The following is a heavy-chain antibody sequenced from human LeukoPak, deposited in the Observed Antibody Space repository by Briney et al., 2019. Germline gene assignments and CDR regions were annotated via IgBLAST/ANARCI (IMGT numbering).Heavy chain of an antibody. Sequence: PGGSLRLSCAASGFTLSTYWMSWVRQAPGKGLEWVANIKQDGSEKYYVDSVKGRFTISRDSAKNSLYLQMSSLRAEDTAVYYCARGFDSTEWFFDLWGRGTLVTVSP. CDR2: IKQDGSEK. J-gene: IGHJ2*01. CDR3: ARGFDSTEWFFDL. CDR1: GFTLSTYW. D-gene: IGHD3-9*01. V-gene: IGHV3-7*04.